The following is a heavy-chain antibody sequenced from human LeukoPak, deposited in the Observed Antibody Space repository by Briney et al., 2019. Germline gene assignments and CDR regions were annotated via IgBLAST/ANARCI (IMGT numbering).Heavy chain of an antibody. V-gene: IGHV3-7*01. CDR1: GFTFRAYW. CDR3: ARVRGDRTQYYMDV. D-gene: IGHD2-21*02. CDR2: IKQDGSEK. Sequence: PGGSLRLSCAASGFTFRAYWMSWVRQAPGKGLEWVANIKQDGSEKYYVDSVRGRFTISRDNAKNSLYLQMNSLRVEDTAVYYCARVRGDRTQYYMDVWGKGTTVTVSS. J-gene: IGHJ6*03.